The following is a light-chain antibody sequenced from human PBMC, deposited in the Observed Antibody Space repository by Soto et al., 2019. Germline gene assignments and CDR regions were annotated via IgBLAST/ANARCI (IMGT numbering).Light chain of an antibody. J-gene: IGLJ2*01. Sequence: QSVLTQPPSVSGAPGQRVTISCTRSSSNIGAGYDVHWYQQLPGRAPKLRIYGNNNRPSVVPYRFSGYKSGTSASLAITGLQAEDEADYYCLSWDSSLSVVFGGGTQLTVL. CDR2: GNN. CDR3: LSWDSSLSVV. CDR1: SSNIGAGYD. V-gene: IGLV1-40*01.